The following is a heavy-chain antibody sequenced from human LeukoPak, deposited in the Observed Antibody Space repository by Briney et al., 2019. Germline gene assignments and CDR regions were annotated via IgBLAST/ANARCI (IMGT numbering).Heavy chain of an antibody. D-gene: IGHD2-2*01. CDR2: INHSGST. Sequence: SETLSLTCAVYGGSFSGYYWSWIRQPPGKGLEWIREINHSGSTNYNPSLKSRVTISVDTSKNQFSLKLSSVTAADTAVYYCARCRGSTSCSDYWGQGTLVTVSS. V-gene: IGHV4-34*01. CDR1: GGSFSGYY. CDR3: ARCRGSTSCSDY. J-gene: IGHJ4*02.